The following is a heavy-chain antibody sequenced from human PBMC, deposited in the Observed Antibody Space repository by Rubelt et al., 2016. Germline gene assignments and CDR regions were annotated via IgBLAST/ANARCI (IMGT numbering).Heavy chain of an antibody. CDR3: ARDSRLRGGNSPGY. D-gene: IGHD4-23*01. CDR2: ISYDGSNK. V-gene: IGHV3-33*05. CDR1: SYG. Sequence: SYGMHWVRQAPGKGLEWVAVISYDGSNKYYADSVKGRFTISRDNSKNTLYLQMNSLRAEDTAVYYCARDSRLRGGNSPGYWGQGTLVTVSS. J-gene: IGHJ4*02.